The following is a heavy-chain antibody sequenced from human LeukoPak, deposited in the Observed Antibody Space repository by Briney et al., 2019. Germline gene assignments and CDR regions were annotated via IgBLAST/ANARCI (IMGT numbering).Heavy chain of an antibody. D-gene: IGHD6-19*01. CDR3: AKDHSSGWYVDYFGY. V-gene: IGHV3-30*18. Sequence: GGSLRLSCSASGFTFSSYGMHWVRQAPGKGLEWVAVISYDGSNKYYADSVKGRFTISRDNSKNTLYLQMDSLRAEDTAVYYCAKDHSSGWYVDYFGYWGQGTLVTVSS. J-gene: IGHJ4*02. CDR2: ISYDGSNK. CDR1: GFTFSSYG.